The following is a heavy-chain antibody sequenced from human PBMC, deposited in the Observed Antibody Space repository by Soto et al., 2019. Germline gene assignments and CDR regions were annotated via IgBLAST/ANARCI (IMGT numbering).Heavy chain of an antibody. CDR2: IWYDGSYK. J-gene: IGHJ4*02. Sequence: PGGSLRLSCSAPGFTLSTYGIHWVRQSPGKGLEWVAVIWYDGSYKYYADSVKGRFTISRDNAKNSLYLEMNSLRAEDTAVYYCARESEDLTSNFDYWGQGTLVTVSS. CDR1: GFTLSTYG. CDR3: ARESEDLTSNFDY. V-gene: IGHV3-33*01.